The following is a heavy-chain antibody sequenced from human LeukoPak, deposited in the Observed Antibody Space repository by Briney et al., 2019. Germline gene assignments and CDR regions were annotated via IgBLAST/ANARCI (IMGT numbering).Heavy chain of an antibody. V-gene: IGHV3-7*01. Sequence: PGGSLRLSCAASGFTFSSYWMSWVRQAPGKGLEWVANIKQDGSEKYYVDSVKGRFTISRDNAKNSLYLQMNSLRAEDTAVYYCARELGYCSSTSCSDYYYYYYMDVWGKGTTVIISS. D-gene: IGHD2-2*01. J-gene: IGHJ6*03. CDR1: GFTFSSYW. CDR2: IKQDGSEK. CDR3: ARELGYCSSTSCSDYYYYYYMDV.